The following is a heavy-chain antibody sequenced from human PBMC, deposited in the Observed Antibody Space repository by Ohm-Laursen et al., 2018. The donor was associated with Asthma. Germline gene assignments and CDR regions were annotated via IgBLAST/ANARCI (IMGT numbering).Heavy chain of an antibody. V-gene: IGHV3-30*03. CDR1: GFTFSTYG. J-gene: IGHJ3*01. Sequence: SLRLSCAASGFTFSTYGMHWVRQAPGKGLEWVAVISFDGSNKYYADSVKGRFTISRDNSKNTLYLQMGSLRPGDTAVYYCARGHRSSWFDAFDVWGHGTVVTVSS. CDR2: ISFDGSNK. D-gene: IGHD6-13*01. CDR3: ARGHRSSWFDAFDV.